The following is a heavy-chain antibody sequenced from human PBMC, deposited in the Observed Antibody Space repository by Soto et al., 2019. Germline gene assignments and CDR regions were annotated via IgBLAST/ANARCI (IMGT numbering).Heavy chain of an antibody. CDR3: ARGHYYDSSGYYFDY. CDR1: GGSFKSGSYS. V-gene: IGHV4-61*01. D-gene: IGHD3-22*01. CDR2: VYHTGRT. Sequence: SETLSLTCTVSGGSFKSGSYSWSWIRQPPGKGLEWIGYVYHTGRTSYNPSLKSRVSISMDTSKNQFSLKLSSVTAADTAVYYCARGHYYDSSGYYFDYWGQETLVTVSS. J-gene: IGHJ4*02.